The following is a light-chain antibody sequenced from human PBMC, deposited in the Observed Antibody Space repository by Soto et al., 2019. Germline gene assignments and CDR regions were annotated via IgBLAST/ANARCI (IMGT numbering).Light chain of an antibody. V-gene: IGKV3-11*01. CDR2: DAS. CDR3: QQRTTWPLT. Sequence: EIVLTQSPVTLSLSPGERATLSCRASQSVTTFLAWYQQKPGQAPRLLIYDASKRATGIPARFSGSGSGTDCTLTISSLEPEDFAVYYCQQRTTWPLTFGGGTKVEIK. CDR1: QSVTTF. J-gene: IGKJ4*01.